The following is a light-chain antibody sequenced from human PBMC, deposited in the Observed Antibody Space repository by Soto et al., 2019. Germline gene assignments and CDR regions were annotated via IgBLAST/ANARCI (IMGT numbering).Light chain of an antibody. Sequence: VLTQSPATLSLSPGGRAILSCRASQTFSRYYLSWYKKKPGQPPRLLIYGASTRATGVPDRFSGSGSGADFTLTISSLQPEDFAFYYCQQALTFGGGTTVE. J-gene: IGKJ4*01. CDR2: GAS. CDR1: QTFSRYY. V-gene: IGKV3D-7*01. CDR3: QQALT.